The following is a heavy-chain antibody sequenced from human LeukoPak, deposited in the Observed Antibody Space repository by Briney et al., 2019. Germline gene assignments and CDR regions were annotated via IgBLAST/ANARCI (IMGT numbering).Heavy chain of an antibody. CDR2: INHSGST. Sequence: SETLSLTCAVYGGSFSGYYWSWIRQPPGKGLESIGEINHSGSTNYNPSLKSRVTISVDTSKNQFSLKLSSVTAADTGVYYCATSHPTLEYSSSSSDPREDYWGQGTLVTVSS. CDR1: GGSFSGYY. CDR3: ATSHPTLEYSSSSSDPREDY. D-gene: IGHD6-6*01. V-gene: IGHV4-34*01. J-gene: IGHJ4*02.